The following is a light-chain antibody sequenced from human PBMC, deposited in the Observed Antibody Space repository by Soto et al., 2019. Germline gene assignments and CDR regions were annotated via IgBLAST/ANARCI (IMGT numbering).Light chain of an antibody. V-gene: IGLV2-14*01. CDR1: SSDVGGYNY. Sequence: QSALTQPASVSGSPGQSITISCTGTSSDVGGYNYVSWYQQHPGKATKLMIYDVSNRPSGVSNRFSGSKSGNTASMTISGHQAEDEADYSCRSYTSSSTPYNDVFGTVTKVTVL. J-gene: IGLJ1*01. CDR3: RSYTSSSTPYNDV. CDR2: DVS.